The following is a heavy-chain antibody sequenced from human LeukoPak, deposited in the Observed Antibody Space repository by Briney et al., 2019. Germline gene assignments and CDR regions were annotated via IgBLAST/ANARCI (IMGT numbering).Heavy chain of an antibody. Sequence: GGSLRLSCAASGFTFSSYAMSWVRQAPGKGLEWVSAISGSGGSTYYADSVKGRLTISRDNSKNTLYLQMNSLRAEDTAVYYCAKDIVELRYFDWLLFYYYYGMDVWGQGTTVTVSS. J-gene: IGHJ6*02. CDR3: AKDIVELRYFDWLLFYYYYGMDV. D-gene: IGHD3-9*01. CDR1: GFTFSSYA. CDR2: ISGSGGST. V-gene: IGHV3-23*01.